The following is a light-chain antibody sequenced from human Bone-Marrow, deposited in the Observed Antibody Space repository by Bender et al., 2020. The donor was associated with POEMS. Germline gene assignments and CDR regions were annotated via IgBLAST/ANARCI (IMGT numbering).Light chain of an antibody. CDR1: SSDVGGYNV. CDR2: DVT. CDR3: SSYSATSTLVV. J-gene: IGLJ2*01. Sequence: QSALTQPASVSGSPGQSITISCTGTSSDVGGYNVVSWYQQHPGKAPKFMIYDVTKRPSGVSDRFSGSKADNTASLTISGLQAEDEADYYCSSYSATSTLVVFGGGTKLTVL. V-gene: IGLV2-14*02.